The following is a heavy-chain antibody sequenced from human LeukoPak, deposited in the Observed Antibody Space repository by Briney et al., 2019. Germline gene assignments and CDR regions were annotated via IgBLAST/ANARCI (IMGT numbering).Heavy chain of an antibody. D-gene: IGHD5-12*01. V-gene: IGHV1-3*01. CDR2: INAGNGNT. CDR1: GYTFTSYA. CDR3: TRGVATNRYYFDY. Sequence: ASVKVSCKASGYTFTSYAMHWVRQAPGQRLEWMGWINAGNGNTKYSQKFQGRVTITRDTSASTAYMELSSLRSEDTAVYSCTRGVATNRYYFDYWGQGTLVTVSS. J-gene: IGHJ4*02.